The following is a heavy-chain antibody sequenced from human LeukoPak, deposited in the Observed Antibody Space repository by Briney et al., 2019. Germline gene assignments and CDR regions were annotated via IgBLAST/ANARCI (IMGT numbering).Heavy chain of an antibody. D-gene: IGHD3-22*01. J-gene: IGHJ4*02. V-gene: IGHV3-66*01. Sequence: GGSLRLSCAASGFNVSSNYMNWVRQAPGKGLEWVSVIYSGGSTYHADSVKGRVTTSRDNSKNTLYLQMNSLSAEDTAVYYCARDRAYDSSGPTPPGRYFDYWGQGTLVTVSS. CDR3: ARDRAYDSSGPTPPGRYFDY. CDR2: IYSGGST. CDR1: GFNVSSNY.